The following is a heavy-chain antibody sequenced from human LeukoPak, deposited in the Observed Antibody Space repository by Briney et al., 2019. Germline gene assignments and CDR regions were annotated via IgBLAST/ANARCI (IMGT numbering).Heavy chain of an antibody. J-gene: IGHJ4*02. D-gene: IGHD2-21*01. CDR1: GYTFTSYG. CDR3: ARGGSGGDRIGGLGY. Sequence: ASVKVSCKASGYTFTSYGISWVRQAPGQGLEWMGWINPTSGGTNYAQKFQGRVTMTRDTSISTAYMELSRLRSEDTAVYYCARGGSGGDRIGGLGYWGQGTLVTVSS. V-gene: IGHV1-2*02. CDR2: INPTSGGT.